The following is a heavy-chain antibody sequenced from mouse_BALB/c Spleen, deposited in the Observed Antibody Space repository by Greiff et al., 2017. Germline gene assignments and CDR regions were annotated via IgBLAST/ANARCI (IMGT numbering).Heavy chain of an antibody. D-gene: IGHD1-1*01. CDR1: GFTFSSYG. J-gene: IGHJ3*01. CDR2: INSNGGST. Sequence: EVKLMESGGGLVQPGGSLKLSCAASGFTFSSYGMSWVRQTPDKRLELVATINSNGGSTYYPDSVKGRFTISRDNAKNTLYLQMSSLKSEDTAMYYCADIYYYGSSYLAYWGQGTLVTVSA. V-gene: IGHV5-6-3*01. CDR3: ADIYYYGSSYLAY.